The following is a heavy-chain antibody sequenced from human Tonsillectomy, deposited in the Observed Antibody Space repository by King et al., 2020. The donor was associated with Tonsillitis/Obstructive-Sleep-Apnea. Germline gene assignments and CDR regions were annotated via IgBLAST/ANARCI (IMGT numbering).Heavy chain of an antibody. Sequence: DVQLVESGGGLVQPGGSLRLSCAASGFTFSTYGMSWVRQAPGKGPEWVSVISGSGNSTYYSDSVKGRFTISRDNSKNTLYLQMNSLRTEDTAVYYCAKDHSGGMYCSGNSCPTFGMDVWGQGTTVTVSS. V-gene: IGHV3-23*04. CDR2: ISGSGNST. D-gene: IGHD2-15*01. CDR1: GFTFSTYG. CDR3: AKDHSGGMYCSGNSCPTFGMDV. J-gene: IGHJ6*02.